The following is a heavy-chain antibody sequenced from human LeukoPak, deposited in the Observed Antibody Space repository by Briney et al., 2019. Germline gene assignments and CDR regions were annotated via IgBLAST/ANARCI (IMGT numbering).Heavy chain of an antibody. J-gene: IGHJ4*02. CDR3: ARVGWGLFDY. CDR1: GFTFSSYG. Sequence: GRSLGLSCAASGFTFSSYGMHWVRQAPGKGLEWVAVISYDGSNKYYADSVKGRFTISRDNAKNSLYLQMNSLRAEDTAVYYCARVGWGLFDYWGQGTLVTVSS. D-gene: IGHD7-27*01. V-gene: IGHV3-30*03. CDR2: ISYDGSNK.